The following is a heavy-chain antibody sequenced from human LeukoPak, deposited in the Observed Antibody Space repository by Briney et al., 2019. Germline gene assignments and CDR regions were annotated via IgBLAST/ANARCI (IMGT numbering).Heavy chain of an antibody. CDR1: GFTFSSYW. CDR3: ARIPAVVVAGTIVFDY. Sequence: GGSLRLSCAASGFTFSSYWMSWVRQAPGKGLEWVANIKQDGSEKYYVDSVKGRFTISRDNAKNSLYLQMNSLRAEDTAVYYCARIPAVVVAGTIVFDYWGQGTLVTVSS. V-gene: IGHV3-7*01. D-gene: IGHD2-15*01. CDR2: IKQDGSEK. J-gene: IGHJ4*02.